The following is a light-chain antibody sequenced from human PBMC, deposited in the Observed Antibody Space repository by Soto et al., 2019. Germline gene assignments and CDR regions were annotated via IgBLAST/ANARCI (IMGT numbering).Light chain of an antibody. Sequence: AIQMTQSPSSLSASVGDRVTITCRASQGIGNDLGWYQQEPGKAPKLLIYGASSLQGGVPPRFSGSGSGTDFTLTISSLQPEDFATYYCLQDYNYPRTFSQGTKVEIK. CDR1: QGIGND. V-gene: IGKV1-6*01. J-gene: IGKJ1*01. CDR3: LQDYNYPRT. CDR2: GAS.